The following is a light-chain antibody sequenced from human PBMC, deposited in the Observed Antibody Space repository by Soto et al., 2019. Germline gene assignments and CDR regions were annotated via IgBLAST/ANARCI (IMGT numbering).Light chain of an antibody. CDR3: SSYTTSYFYD. CDR2: GVN. V-gene: IGLV2-14*01. Sequence: QSALTQPASVSGSPGQSITISCTGSGRDIGAYDYVSWYQQHPGKAPKLLIYGVNNRPSGVSYRFSASKSAFTASLTISGLQAEDEAHYYCSSYTTSYFYDVGPGTNVTVL. J-gene: IGLJ1*01. CDR1: GRDIGAYDY.